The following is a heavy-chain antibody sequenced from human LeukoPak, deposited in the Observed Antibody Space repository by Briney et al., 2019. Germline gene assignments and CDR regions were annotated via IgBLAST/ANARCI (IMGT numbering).Heavy chain of an antibody. V-gene: IGHV1-3*01. CDR1: GYTFTSYA. CDR2: INAGNGNT. Sequence: ASVKVPCKASGYTFTSYAMHWVRQAPGQRLEWMGWINAGNGNTKYSQKFQGRVTITRDTSASTAYMELSSLRSEDTAVYYCAREYYGSGSSYDIFDYWGQGTLVTVSS. CDR3: AREYYGSGSSYDIFDY. D-gene: IGHD3-10*01. J-gene: IGHJ4*02.